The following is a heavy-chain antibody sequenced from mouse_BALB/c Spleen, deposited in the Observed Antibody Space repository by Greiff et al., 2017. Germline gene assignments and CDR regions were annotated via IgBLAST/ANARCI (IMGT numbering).Heavy chain of an antibody. Sequence: LVKTGASVKISCKASGYSFTGYYMHWVKQSHGKSLEWIGYISCYNGATSYNQKFKGKATFTVDTSSSTAYMQFNSLTSEDSAVYYCARSRYGYDAYAMDDWGQGTSVTVSS. D-gene: IGHD2-2*01. CDR3: ARSRYGYDAYAMDD. J-gene: IGHJ4*01. V-gene: IGHV1S34*01. CDR2: ISCYNGAT. CDR1: GYSFTGYY.